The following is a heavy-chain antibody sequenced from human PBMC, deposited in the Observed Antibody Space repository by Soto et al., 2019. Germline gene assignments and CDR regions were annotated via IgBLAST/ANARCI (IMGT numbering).Heavy chain of an antibody. D-gene: IGHD6-19*01. J-gene: IGHJ4*02. CDR1: GFTFSSYA. V-gene: IGHV3-23*01. CDR2: VSVSGSDT. Sequence: HPGGSLRLSCAASGFTFSSYAMSWVRQAPGKGLEWVSTVSVSGSDTYYADSVKGRFTISRDSSESTLYLQMNSLRAEDTAVYYCAKDSSSGWFSDYWGQGTLVTVSS. CDR3: AKDSSSGWFSDY.